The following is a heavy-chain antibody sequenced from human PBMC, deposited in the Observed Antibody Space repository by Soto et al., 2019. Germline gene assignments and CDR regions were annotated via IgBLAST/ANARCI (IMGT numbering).Heavy chain of an antibody. Sequence: PSETLSLTCTVFGASISRDYWSWIRQPPGKGLEWIGYIYYRGTTNYNPSLKSRVTISVDTSKNQFSLKLSSVTAADTAVYYCARVGGITGTTSVGTWGQGTLVTVSS. D-gene: IGHD1-20*01. J-gene: IGHJ5*02. V-gene: IGHV4-59*12. CDR1: GASISRDY. CDR3: ARVGGITGTTSVGT. CDR2: IYYRGTT.